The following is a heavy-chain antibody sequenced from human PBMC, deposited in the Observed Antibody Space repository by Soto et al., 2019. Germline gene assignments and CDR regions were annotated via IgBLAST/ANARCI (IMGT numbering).Heavy chain of an antibody. CDR3: AKVMVKNWFDP. CDR2: ISSSGGST. V-gene: IGHV3-23*01. J-gene: IGHJ5*02. CDR1: GFTFSIYA. D-gene: IGHD5-18*01. Sequence: PGGSLRLSCTASGFTFSIYAMSWVLQFPGKGLEWVSAISSSGGSTYYADSVKGRFTISRDNSKNTLYLQMNSLRADDTAVYYCAKVMVKNWFDPWGQGTPVTVSS.